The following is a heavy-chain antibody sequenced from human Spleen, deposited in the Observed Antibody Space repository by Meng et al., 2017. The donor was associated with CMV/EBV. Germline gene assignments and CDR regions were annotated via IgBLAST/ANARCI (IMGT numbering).Heavy chain of an antibody. CDR3: AVGPHGYSRRTFDY. V-gene: IGHV4-34*01. CDR2: INHSGST. Sequence: PLTQWGAGLLKPSGTLSLPCAFYGGSFSGYYWSWIRQPPGKGLEWIGEINHSGSTNYNPSLKSRVTISVDTSKNQFSLKLSSVTAADTAVYYCAVGPHGYSRRTFDYWGQGTLVTVSS. CDR1: GGSFSGYY. D-gene: IGHD1-14*01. J-gene: IGHJ4*02.